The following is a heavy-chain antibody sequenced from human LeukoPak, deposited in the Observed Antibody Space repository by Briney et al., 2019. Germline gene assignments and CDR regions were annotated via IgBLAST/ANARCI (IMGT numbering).Heavy chain of an antibody. CDR1: GYTFTGYY. D-gene: IGHD4-11*01. V-gene: IGHV1-2*02. CDR3: ARGPHGLLQYYFDY. Sequence: ASVKVSCKASGYTFTGYYMHWVRQAPGQGLEWMGWINPNSGGTNYAQKFQGRVTMTRDTSTSTAYMELSRLRSDDTAVYYCARGPHGLLQYYFDYWGQGTLVTVSS. J-gene: IGHJ4*02. CDR2: INPNSGGT.